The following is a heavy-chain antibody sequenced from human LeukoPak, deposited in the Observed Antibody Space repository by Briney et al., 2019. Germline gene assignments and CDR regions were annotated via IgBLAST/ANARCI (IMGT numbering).Heavy chain of an antibody. J-gene: IGHJ2*01. CDR3: ARGQGLGYCSSTSCYGDWYFDL. CDR2: MNPNSSNT. CDR1: GYTFTSYD. D-gene: IGHD2-2*01. Sequence: ASVKVSCKASGYTFTSYDINWVRQATGQGLEWMGWMNPNSSNTGYAQKFQGRVTMTRNTSISTAYMEPSSLRSEDTAVYYCARGQGLGYCSSTSCYGDWYFDLWGRGTLVTVSS. V-gene: IGHV1-8*01.